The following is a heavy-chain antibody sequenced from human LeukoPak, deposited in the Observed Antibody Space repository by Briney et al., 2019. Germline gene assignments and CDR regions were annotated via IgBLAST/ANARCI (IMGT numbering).Heavy chain of an antibody. CDR1: GGTFSSYA. V-gene: IGHV1-69*06. Sequence: ASVKVSCKASGGTFSSYAISWVRQAPGQGLEWMGGIIPIFGTANYAQKFQGRVTITADKSTSTAYMELSSLRSEDTAVYYCARGRPAAAGTLYFDYWGQGTLVTVSS. CDR3: ARGRPAAAGTLYFDY. J-gene: IGHJ4*02. CDR2: IIPIFGTA. D-gene: IGHD6-13*01.